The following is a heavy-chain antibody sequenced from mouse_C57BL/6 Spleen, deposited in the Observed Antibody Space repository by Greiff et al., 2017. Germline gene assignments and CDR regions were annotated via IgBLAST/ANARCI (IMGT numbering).Heavy chain of an antibody. CDR2: IYPGDGDT. CDR3: ARQGGDYAMDY. J-gene: IGHJ4*01. Sequence: QVQLQQSGAELVKPGASVKISCKASGYAFSSYWMNWVKQRPGKGLEWIGQIYPGDGDTNYNGKFKGKATLTADKSSSTAYMQLSSLASEDSAVYFCARQGGDYAMDYWGQGTSVTVSS. V-gene: IGHV1-80*01. CDR1: GYAFSSYW.